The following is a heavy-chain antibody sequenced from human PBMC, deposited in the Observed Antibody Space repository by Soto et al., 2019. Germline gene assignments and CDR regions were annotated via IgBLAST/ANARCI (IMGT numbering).Heavy chain of an antibody. Sequence: GGSLRLTCAASGFTFSSYGMHWVRQAPGKGLAWVSFISYDGSNKYYEDSVKVRFTMSIDNSNNTLYLQMNSLRAEDTAVYYCAKALRSPVVATAILDXWGQGALVTASX. CDR3: AKALRSPVVATAILDX. CDR1: GFTFSSYG. J-gene: IGHJ4*02. D-gene: IGHD2-21*02. V-gene: IGHV3-30*02. CDR2: ISYDGSNK.